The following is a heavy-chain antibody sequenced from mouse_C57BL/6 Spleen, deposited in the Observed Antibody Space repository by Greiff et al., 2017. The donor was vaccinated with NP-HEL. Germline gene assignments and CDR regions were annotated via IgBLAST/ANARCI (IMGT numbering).Heavy chain of an antibody. CDR1: GFTFSSYG. CDR3: ARDSSDYFDY. V-gene: IGHV5-6*01. J-gene: IGHJ2*01. Sequence: EVQRVESGGDLVKPGGSLKLSCAASGFTFSSYGMSWVRQTPDKRLEWVATISSGGSYTYYPDSVKGRFTISRDNAKNTLYLQMSSLKSEDTAMYYCARDSSDYFDYWGQGTTLTVSS. D-gene: IGHD3-2*01. CDR2: ISSGGSYT.